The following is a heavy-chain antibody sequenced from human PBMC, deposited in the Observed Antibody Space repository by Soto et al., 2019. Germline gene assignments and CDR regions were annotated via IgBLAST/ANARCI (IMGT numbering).Heavy chain of an antibody. Sequence: PSQTLSLTCAISGDSVSSNSVAWNWIRQSPSRGLEWLGRTYYRSKWYNDYAVSVKSRITINPDTSKNQFSLQLNSVTPEDTAVYYCARVYYYGSGSSYYYYGMDVWGQGTTVTVSS. V-gene: IGHV6-1*01. D-gene: IGHD3-10*01. CDR1: GDSVSSNSVA. CDR2: TYYRSKWYN. CDR3: ARVYYYGSGSSYYYYGMDV. J-gene: IGHJ6*02.